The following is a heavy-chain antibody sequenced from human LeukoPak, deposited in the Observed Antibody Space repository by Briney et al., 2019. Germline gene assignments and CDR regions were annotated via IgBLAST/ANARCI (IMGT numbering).Heavy chain of an antibody. CDR3: AAIRLDYYYYYMDV. J-gene: IGHJ6*03. V-gene: IGHV3-7*01. CDR2: IKQDGSEK. D-gene: IGHD4-17*01. Sequence: PGGSLRLSCAASGFTFSSYWMSWVRQAPGKGLEWVANIKQDGSEKYYVDSVKGRFTISRDNAKNSLYLQMNSLRAEDTAVYYCAAIRLDYYYYYMDVWGKGTTVTVSS. CDR1: GFTFSSYW.